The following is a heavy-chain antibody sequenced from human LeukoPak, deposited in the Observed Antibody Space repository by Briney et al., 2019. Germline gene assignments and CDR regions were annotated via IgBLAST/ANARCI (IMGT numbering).Heavy chain of an antibody. J-gene: IGHJ4*02. D-gene: IGHD6-13*01. Sequence: PGGSLRLSCAASGFTFSSYWMSWVRQAPGKGLEWVANIKQDGSEKYYVDSVKGRFTISRDNAKNPLYLQMNSLRAEDTAVYYCARDRGVSSSYIDYWGQGTLVTVSS. CDR2: IKQDGSEK. CDR1: GFTFSSYW. V-gene: IGHV3-7*01. CDR3: ARDRGVSSSYIDY.